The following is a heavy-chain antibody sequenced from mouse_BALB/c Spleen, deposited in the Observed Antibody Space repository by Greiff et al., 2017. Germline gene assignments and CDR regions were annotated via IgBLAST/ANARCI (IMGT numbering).Heavy chain of an antibody. V-gene: IGHV1-12*01. Sequence: LQQSGAELVKPGASVKMSCKASGYTFTSYNMHWVKQTPGQGLEWIGAIYPGNGDTSYNQKFKGKATLTADKSSSTAYMQLSSLTSEDSAVYYCAREGDLSTWFAYWGQGTLVTVSA. CDR3: AREGDLSTWFAY. J-gene: IGHJ3*01. CDR2: IYPGNGDT. D-gene: IGHD6-2*01. CDR1: GYTFTSYN.